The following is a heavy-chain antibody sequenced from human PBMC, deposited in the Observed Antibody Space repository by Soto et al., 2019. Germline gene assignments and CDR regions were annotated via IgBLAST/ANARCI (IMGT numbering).Heavy chain of an antibody. Sequence: GGSLRLSCAASGFSFNSYVMRWVGQVPGKGLDCFSYFCSSAVGTTYAAPVNGRFTISRDNSKNTLLLHMNSLRVEDSAVYYCARAHYLDSSAYDLRHASDMWGQGTMVTVSS. CDR1: GFSFNSYV. J-gene: IGHJ3*02. CDR3: ARAHYLDSSAYDLRHASDM. D-gene: IGHD3-22*01. CDR2: FCSSAVGT. V-gene: IGHV3-23*01.